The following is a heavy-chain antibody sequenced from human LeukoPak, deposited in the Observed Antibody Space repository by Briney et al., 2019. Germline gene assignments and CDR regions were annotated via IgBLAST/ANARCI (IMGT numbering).Heavy chain of an antibody. V-gene: IGHV3-9*03. J-gene: IGHJ6*03. Sequence: QPGRSLRLSCVASGLKFDDYAMHWVRHAPGKGLEWVSAISWNTYSIGYADSVKGRFTISRDNAKNSLYLQMNSLRIDDMALYYCAKGVYGDDLYSMEVWGRGTTVTVSS. CDR3: AKGVYGDDLYSMEV. CDR1: GLKFDDYA. CDR2: ISWNTYSI. D-gene: IGHD4-17*01.